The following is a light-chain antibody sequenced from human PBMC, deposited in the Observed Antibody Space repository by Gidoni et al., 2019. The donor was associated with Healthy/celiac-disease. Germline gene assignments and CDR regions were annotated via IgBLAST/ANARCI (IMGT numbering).Light chain of an antibody. CDR3: QQSSNWPGT. Sequence: IVLTHSPATLSLSPGERATLYCRASQSVSSYLSWYQQKPVQAPRLLIYDASKRDTGIPDRFSGSGSGTDLTLTISSLEPEDFAVYYCQQSSNWPGTFGQGTKVEIK. V-gene: IGKV3-11*01. CDR1: QSVSSY. CDR2: DAS. J-gene: IGKJ1*01.